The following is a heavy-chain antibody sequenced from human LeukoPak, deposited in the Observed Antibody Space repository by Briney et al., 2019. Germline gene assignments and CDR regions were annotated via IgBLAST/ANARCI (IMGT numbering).Heavy chain of an antibody. Sequence: GGSLRLSCAASGFTFSSYGMHWVRQAPGKGLEWVAFIRYDGSNKYYADSVKGRFTISRDNSTNTLYLQMNSLRAEDTAVYFGARAAHYYGSGSYYIGPTYYYMDVWGKGTTVTVSS. D-gene: IGHD3-10*01. CDR2: IRYDGSNK. J-gene: IGHJ6*03. CDR3: ARAAHYYGSGSYYIGPTYYYMDV. V-gene: IGHV3-30*02. CDR1: GFTFSSYG.